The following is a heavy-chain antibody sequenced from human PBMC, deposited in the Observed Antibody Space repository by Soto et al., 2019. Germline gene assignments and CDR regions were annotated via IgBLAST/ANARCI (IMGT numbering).Heavy chain of an antibody. Sequence: QVQLQESGPGLVKPSQTPSLTCTVSGGSINSGGYCWRWLRQHPGQGLDWIGCISYGGSTSYNPSLQSRVTISVDTSNNKFSLRLTSVTAADTAVYYCSRGILVWGQGALITVFS. V-gene: IGHV4-31*03. D-gene: IGHD5-18*01. J-gene: IGHJ4*02. CDR3: SRGILV. CDR2: ISYGGST. CDR1: GGSINSGGYC.